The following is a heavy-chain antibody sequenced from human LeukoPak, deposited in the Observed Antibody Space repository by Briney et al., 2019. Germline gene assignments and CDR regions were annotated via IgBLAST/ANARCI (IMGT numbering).Heavy chain of an antibody. Sequence: SVKVSCKASFGTFSSYVISQVRQAPGQGLEWMGRIIPILGIANYAQKFQGRVTITADKSTSTAYMELSSLRSEDTAVYYCATPTTVTTPYWGQGTLVTGSS. J-gene: IGHJ4*02. CDR1: FGTFSSYV. D-gene: IGHD4-17*01. CDR3: ATPTTVTTPY. V-gene: IGHV1-69*04. CDR2: IIPILGIA.